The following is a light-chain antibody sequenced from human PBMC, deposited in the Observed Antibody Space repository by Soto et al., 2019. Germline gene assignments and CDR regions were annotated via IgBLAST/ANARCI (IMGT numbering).Light chain of an antibody. Sequence: EIVMTQSPATLSVSPGERATLSCRASQSVSTSFLAWYQQKPGQAPRLLIYGAFSRATGIPPRFSGSGSGTEFTLTIDRLQSADFAVYYCQQYDRWPVTFGGGTKVDIK. V-gene: IGKV3-15*01. CDR1: QSVSTS. J-gene: IGKJ4*01. CDR3: QQYDRWPVT. CDR2: GAF.